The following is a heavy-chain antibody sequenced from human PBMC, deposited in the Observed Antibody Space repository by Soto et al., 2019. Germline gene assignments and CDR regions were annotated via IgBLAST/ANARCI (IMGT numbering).Heavy chain of an antibody. J-gene: IGHJ6*02. CDR1: GFTFSSYW. V-gene: IGHV3-74*01. D-gene: IGHD6-13*01. CDR3: ARDRSNALSSSYYYYYGMDV. Sequence: GGSLRLSCAASGFTFSSYWMHWVRQAPGKGLVWVSRINSDGSSTSYADSVKGRFTISRDNAKNTLYLQMNSLRAEDTAVYYCARDRSNALSSSYYYYYGMDVWGQGTTVTVSS. CDR2: INSDGSST.